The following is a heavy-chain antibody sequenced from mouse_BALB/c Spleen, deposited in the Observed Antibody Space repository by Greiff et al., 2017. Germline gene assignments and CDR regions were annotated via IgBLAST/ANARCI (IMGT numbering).Heavy chain of an antibody. V-gene: IGHV1S81*02. J-gene: IGHJ4*01. CDR1: GYTFTSYY. CDR3: TSTTVVATGAMGY. D-gene: IGHD1-1*01. CDR2: INPSNGGT. Sequence: QVQLQQSGAELVKPGASVKLSCKASGYTFTSYYMYWVKQRPGQGLEWIGEINPSNGGTNFNEKFKSKATLTVDKSSSTAYMQLSSLTSEDSAVYYCTSTTVVATGAMGYWGQGNSDTASS.